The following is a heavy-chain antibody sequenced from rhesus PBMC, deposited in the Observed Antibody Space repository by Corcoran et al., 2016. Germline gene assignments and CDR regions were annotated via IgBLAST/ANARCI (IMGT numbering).Heavy chain of an antibody. CDR1: GYTKSRSCG. J-gene: IGHJ6*01. V-gene: IGHV4-127*01. CDR2: IYVGSGST. Sequence: QVKLQETGAGLGKAEESQRVTCAGCGYTKSRSCGWDWSRERPGEGMEWIGQIYVGSGSTYYIPSFYRRVTVSKDMSKNQFSLKLSSVTSADTACYYCARGHSLYGLDSWGQGVLVTVSS. D-gene: IGHD2-39*01. CDR3: ARGHSLYGLDS.